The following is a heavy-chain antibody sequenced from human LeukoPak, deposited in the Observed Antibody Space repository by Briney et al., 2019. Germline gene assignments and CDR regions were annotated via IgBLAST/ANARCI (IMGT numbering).Heavy chain of an antibody. J-gene: IGHJ6*03. Sequence: GGSLTLSCAASGCTFRSYCMNWVRQAPGKGLEWVSAISGSGGNTYYADYVKGRFTISRDNSKNTLYLQMNSLRAEDTAVYYCAKLYGSGSYGDYYYYMDVWGKGTTVTISS. D-gene: IGHD3-10*01. CDR1: GCTFRSYC. CDR3: AKLYGSGSYGDYYYYMDV. V-gene: IGHV3-23*01. CDR2: ISGSGGNT.